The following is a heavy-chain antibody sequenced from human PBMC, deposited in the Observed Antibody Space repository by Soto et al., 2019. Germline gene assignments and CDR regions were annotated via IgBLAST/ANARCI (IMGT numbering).Heavy chain of an antibody. J-gene: IGHJ1*01. CDR2: MNPNSGNT. CDR3: ARGPRVGVVVVAATTIYFQH. V-gene: IGHV1-8*01. D-gene: IGHD2-15*01. CDR1: GYTFTSYD. Sequence: ASVKVSCKASGYTFTSYDINWVRQATGQGLEWMRWMNPNSGNTGYAQKFQGRVTMTRNTSISTAYMELSSLRSEDTAVYYCARGPRVGVVVVAATTIYFQHWGQGTLVTVSS.